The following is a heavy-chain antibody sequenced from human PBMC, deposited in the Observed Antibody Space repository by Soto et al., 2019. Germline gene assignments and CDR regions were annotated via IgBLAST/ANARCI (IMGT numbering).Heavy chain of an antibody. J-gene: IGHJ5*02. CDR3: ARGGESMWWFDH. CDR1: GGSIRNYY. Sequence: QVRLQESGPGLVKPSEALSLTCTVSGGSIRNYYRSWIRQPPGKGLAWIGYIDNNGSTYFSPSLKSRVTISADTSKNQFSLNLRSVTAADTAVYYCARGGESMWWFDHWGQGTLVSVSS. CDR2: IDNNGST. V-gene: IGHV4-59*01. D-gene: IGHD3-10*01.